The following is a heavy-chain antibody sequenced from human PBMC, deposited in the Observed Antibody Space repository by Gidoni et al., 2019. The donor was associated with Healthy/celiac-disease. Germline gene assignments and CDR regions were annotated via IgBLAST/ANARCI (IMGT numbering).Heavy chain of an antibody. V-gene: IGHV1-2*02. CDR2: INPNSGGT. CDR3: ARGRVRMGKDFQH. D-gene: IGHD1-26*01. Sequence: HVQLVQSGAEVKKPGATVQVSCNASGYTFTGYYLHWVRQAPGQGLVWMGWINPNSGGTNYAQKFQGSVTMTRDTSISTAYMELSRLRADDTAVYYCARGRVRMGKDFQHWGQCTLVTVSS. CDR1: GYTFTGYY. J-gene: IGHJ1*01.